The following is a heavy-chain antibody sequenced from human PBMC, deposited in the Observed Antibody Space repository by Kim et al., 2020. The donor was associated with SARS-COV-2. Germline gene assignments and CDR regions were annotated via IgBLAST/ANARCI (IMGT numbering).Heavy chain of an antibody. CDR3: ARSHYVLRYFDWLPRRGHNSYCFYGMDI. Sequence: SETLSLTCAVYGGSFSGYYWSWIRQPPGKGLEWIGEINHSGSTNYNPSLKSRVSISVDTSKNQFSLKLSSVTTADTAVYYCARSHYVLRYFDWLPRRGHNSYCFYGMDIWGQGTTVTVSS. CDR1: GGSFSGYY. CDR2: INHSGST. J-gene: IGHJ6*02. D-gene: IGHD3-9*01. V-gene: IGHV4-34*01.